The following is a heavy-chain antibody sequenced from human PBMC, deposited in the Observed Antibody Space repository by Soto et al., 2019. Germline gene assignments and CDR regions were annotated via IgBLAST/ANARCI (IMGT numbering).Heavy chain of an antibody. Sequence: DVQLLESGGGLVQPGGSLRLSCAASGFIFSSYAMSWIRQAPGKGLEWVSTTSGSGGTTHYADSVKGRFTISRDNSKNTLYLQMNSLRAEDSVVYYCAKTWTSGSGYIFDYWGQGTLVTVSS. V-gene: IGHV3-23*01. CDR2: TSGSGGTT. J-gene: IGHJ4*02. CDR1: GFIFSSYA. CDR3: AKTWTSGSGYIFDY. D-gene: IGHD3-22*01.